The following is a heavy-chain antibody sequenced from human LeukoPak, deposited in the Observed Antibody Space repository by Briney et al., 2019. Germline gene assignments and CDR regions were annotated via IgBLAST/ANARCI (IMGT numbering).Heavy chain of an antibody. CDR2: INPSGGST. J-gene: IGHJ5*02. CDR3: ARDRGTMVRGVIFWFDP. D-gene: IGHD3-10*01. V-gene: IGHV1-46*01. Sequence: VASVKVSCKASGYAFTSYHMHWVRQAPGQGLEWMGIINPSGGSTSYPQKFQGRVTITADESTSTAYMELSSLRSEDTAVYYCARDRGTMVRGVIFWFDPWGQGTLVTVSS. CDR1: GYAFTSYH.